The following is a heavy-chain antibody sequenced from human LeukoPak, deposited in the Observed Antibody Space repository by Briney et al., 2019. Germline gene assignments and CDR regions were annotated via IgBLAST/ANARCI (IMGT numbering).Heavy chain of an antibody. CDR3: ARDLSSSYYYVFDY. J-gene: IGHJ4*02. CDR1: GYTFTSFG. V-gene: IGHV1-18*01. Sequence: ASVKVSCKASGYTFTSFGISWVRQAPGQGLEWMGWISAYNGNTIYAQMLQGRVTMTTDTSTSTAYMELRSLRSDDTAVYYCARDLSSSYYYVFDYWGQGSLVTVSS. D-gene: IGHD3-22*01. CDR2: ISAYNGNT.